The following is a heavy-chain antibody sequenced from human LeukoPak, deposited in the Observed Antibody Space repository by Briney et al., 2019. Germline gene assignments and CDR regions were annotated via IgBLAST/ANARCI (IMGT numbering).Heavy chain of an antibody. Sequence: ASVKVSCKASGGTFSSYAISWVRQAPGQGLEWMGRIIPILGIANYAQKFQGRVTITADKSTSTAYMELSSLRSEDTAVYYCARENTMVRGAFDAFDIWGQGTMVTVSS. CDR3: ARENTMVRGAFDAFDI. CDR1: GGTFSSYA. J-gene: IGHJ3*02. V-gene: IGHV1-69*04. D-gene: IGHD3-10*01. CDR2: IIPILGIA.